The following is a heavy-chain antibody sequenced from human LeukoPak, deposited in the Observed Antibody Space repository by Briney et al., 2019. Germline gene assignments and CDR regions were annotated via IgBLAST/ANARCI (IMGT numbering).Heavy chain of an antibody. CDR1: GYTFTSYY. V-gene: IGHV1-46*01. Sequence: ASVKVSCKASGYTFTSYYMHWVRQAPGQGLEWMEIINPSGGSTSYAQKFQGRVTMTRDTSTSTVYMELSSLRSEDTAVYYCARIAVAGNWFDPWGQGTLVTVSS. CDR2: INPSGGST. D-gene: IGHD6-19*01. J-gene: IGHJ5*02. CDR3: ARIAVAGNWFDP.